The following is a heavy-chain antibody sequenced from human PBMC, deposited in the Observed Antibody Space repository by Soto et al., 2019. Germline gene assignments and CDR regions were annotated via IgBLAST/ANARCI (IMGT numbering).Heavy chain of an antibody. CDR3: ARTPHMITFGGVMYY. D-gene: IGHD3-16*01. CDR2: ISAYNGNT. CDR1: GYTFTSYG. V-gene: IGHV1-18*01. J-gene: IGHJ4*02. Sequence: QVQLVQSGAEVKKPGASVKVSCKASGYTFTSYGISWVRQAPGQGLEWMGWISAYNGNTNYAQKLQGRVTMTTDTSTSTAYMELRSLRSDDTAMYYCARTPHMITFGGVMYYWGQGTLVTVSS.